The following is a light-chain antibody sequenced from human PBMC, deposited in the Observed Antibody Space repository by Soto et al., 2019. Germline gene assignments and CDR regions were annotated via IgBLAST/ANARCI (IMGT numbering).Light chain of an antibody. CDR1: QGISSY. V-gene: IGKV1-8*01. Sequence: AIRMTQSPSSLSASTGDRVTITCRASQGISSYLAWYQQKPGKAPKLLIYAASTLQSGVPSRFSGSGSGTEFTFTISSLQPDDFATYYCQQYNSYSKTFGQGTKVDIK. J-gene: IGKJ1*01. CDR2: AAS. CDR3: QQYNSYSKT.